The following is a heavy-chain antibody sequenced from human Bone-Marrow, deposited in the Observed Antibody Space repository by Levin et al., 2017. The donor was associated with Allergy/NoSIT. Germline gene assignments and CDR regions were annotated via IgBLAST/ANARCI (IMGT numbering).Heavy chain of an antibody. D-gene: IGHD4-11*01. Sequence: PGESLKISCAASGFTVSSNYMTWVRQAPGKGLEWVSVIYSGGSTYYADSVKGRFTISRDNSKNTLYLQMISLRAEDTAVYYCAREIRTTRRTEDAFDIWGQGTLVTVSS. CDR2: IYSGGST. V-gene: IGHV3-53*01. CDR1: GFTVSSNY. J-gene: IGHJ3*02. CDR3: AREIRTTRRTEDAFDI.